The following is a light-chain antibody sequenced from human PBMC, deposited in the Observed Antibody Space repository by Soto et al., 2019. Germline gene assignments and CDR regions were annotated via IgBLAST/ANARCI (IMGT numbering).Light chain of an antibody. V-gene: IGKV1-39*01. CDR3: QQGYDYPFT. Sequence: IQMTQSPSSLSASVGDRVTITCRASQSIASYLHWYHQKPGKAPKLLIYAASNLQSGVPSRFSGSASGTDFTLTINSLQPEDFATYFCQQGYDYPFTFGQGTRLEIK. CDR2: AAS. CDR1: QSIASY. J-gene: IGKJ5*01.